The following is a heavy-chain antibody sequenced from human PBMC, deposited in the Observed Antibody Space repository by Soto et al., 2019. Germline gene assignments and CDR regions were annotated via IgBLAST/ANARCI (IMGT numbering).Heavy chain of an antibody. D-gene: IGHD1-26*01. J-gene: IGHJ4*02. CDR3: ARDQWELRRDYFDY. V-gene: IGHV1-3*01. CDR1: GYTFTSYA. Sequence: QVQLVQSGAEVKKPGASVKVSCKASGYTFTSYAMHWVRQAPGQRLEWMGWINAGNGNTKYSQKFQGRVTITRDTSANTAYMELSSLRSEDTAVYYCARDQWELRRDYFDYWGQGTLVTVSS. CDR2: INAGNGNT.